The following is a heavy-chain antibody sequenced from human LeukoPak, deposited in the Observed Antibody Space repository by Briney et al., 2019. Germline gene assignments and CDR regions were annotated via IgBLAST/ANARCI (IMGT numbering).Heavy chain of an antibody. CDR1: GGSFSGYY. V-gene: IGHV4-34*01. Sequence: PSETLSLTCAVYGGSFSGYYWSWIRQPPGEGLEWIGEINHSGSTNYNPSLKSRVTISVDTSKNQFSLKLSSVTAADTAVYYCARVLLWFGEGGMDVWGKGTTVTVSS. J-gene: IGHJ6*04. D-gene: IGHD3-10*01. CDR2: INHSGST. CDR3: ARVLLWFGEGGMDV.